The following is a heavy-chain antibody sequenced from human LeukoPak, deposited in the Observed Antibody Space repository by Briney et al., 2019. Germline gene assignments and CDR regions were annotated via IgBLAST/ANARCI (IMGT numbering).Heavy chain of an antibody. CDR1: GFTFSSYA. J-gene: IGHJ6*02. CDR3: AKDTHVWVPGLHYYYYGMDV. CDR2: ISGSGGST. V-gene: IGHV3-23*01. Sequence: GGSPRLSCAASGFTFSSYAMSWVRQAPGKGLEWVSAISGSGGSTYYADSVKGRFTISRDNSKNTLYLQMNSLRAEDTAVYYCAKDTHVWVPGLHYYYYGMDVWGQGTTVTVSS. D-gene: IGHD1-26*01.